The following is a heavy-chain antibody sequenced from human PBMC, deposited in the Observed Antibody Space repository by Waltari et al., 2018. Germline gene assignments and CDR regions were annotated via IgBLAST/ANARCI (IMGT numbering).Heavy chain of an antibody. D-gene: IGHD2-2*01. CDR3: GRTKASIVVVPADY. J-gene: IGHJ4*02. Sequence: QVQLVQSGAEVKKPGASVKVSCKAYGYTFTSYGISWVRQAPGQGLEWMGWISADNGNTNYAQKLQGRVTMTTDTSTSTAYMELRSLRSDDTAVYYCGRTKASIVVVPADYWGQGTLVTVSS. CDR1: GYTFTSYG. CDR2: ISADNGNT. V-gene: IGHV1-18*01.